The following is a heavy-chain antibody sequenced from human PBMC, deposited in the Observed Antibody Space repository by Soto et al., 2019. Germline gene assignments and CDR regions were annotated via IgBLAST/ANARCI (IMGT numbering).Heavy chain of an antibody. J-gene: IGHJ4*02. CDR2: ISGTSSYT. D-gene: IGHD2-21*02. CDR3: ARDRAFCGGDCYPGYFDY. V-gene: IGHV3-11*06. CDR1: GFTFSDYY. Sequence: GGSLRLSCAASGFTFSDYYMSWIRQAPGKGLEWVSYISGTSSYTNYADSVKGRFTISRDNAKKSLYLDMSSLRAEDTAVYYCARDRAFCGGDCYPGYFDYWGQGILVTVSS.